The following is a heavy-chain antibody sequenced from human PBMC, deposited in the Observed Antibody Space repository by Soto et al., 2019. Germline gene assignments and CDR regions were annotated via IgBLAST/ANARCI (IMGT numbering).Heavy chain of an antibody. CDR1: GFTFNNYA. D-gene: IGHD2-8*02. V-gene: IGHV3-23*01. CDR2: ISGSGDST. CDR3: VKDWTGDTCPCMDV. J-gene: IGHJ6*01. Sequence: EVQLLESGGGLVQPGGSLRLSCAASGFTFNNYAMTWVRQAPGKGLEWVSTISGSGDSTYYADSVKGRLTISRDNSKNALYLQMSSLRAEDTALYYCVKDWTGDTCPCMDVWGQGTTVTVSS.